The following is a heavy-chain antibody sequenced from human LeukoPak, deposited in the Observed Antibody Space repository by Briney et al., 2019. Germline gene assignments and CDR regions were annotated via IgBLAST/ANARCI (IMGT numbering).Heavy chain of an antibody. CDR1: GFTFSSCA. D-gene: IGHD1-26*01. J-gene: IGHJ3*02. CDR3: AKDLEGNYYENYDAFDI. V-gene: IGHV3-23*01. CDR2: ISGSGGST. Sequence: PGGSLRLSCAASGFTFSSCAMSWVRQAPGKGLERVSAISGSGGSTYFADSVKGRFTISRDNSKNTLYLQMNSLRAEDTAVYYCAKDLEGNYYENYDAFDIWGRGTMVTVSS.